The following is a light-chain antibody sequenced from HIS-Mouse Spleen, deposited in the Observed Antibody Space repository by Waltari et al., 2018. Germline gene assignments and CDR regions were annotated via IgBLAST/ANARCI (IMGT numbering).Light chain of an antibody. CDR2: AAS. J-gene: IGKJ2*01. CDR3: RQHNSYPYT. V-gene: IGKV1-17*03. CDR1: QGISFY. Sequence: DIQMTQSPSAMSASVGDRVTITCRASQGISFYLAWFQQKPGKVPKLLIYAASSLQIGVPSRFSGSGSGTEFTLTISSLQPEDFATYYCRQHNSYPYTFGQGTKLEIK.